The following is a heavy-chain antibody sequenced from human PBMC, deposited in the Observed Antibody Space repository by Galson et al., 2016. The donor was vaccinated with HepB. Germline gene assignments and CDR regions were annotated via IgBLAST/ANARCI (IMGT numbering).Heavy chain of an antibody. CDR1: GGTFSNYA. Sequence: SVKVSCKASGGTFSNYAISWVRQAPGQGLEWMGGIIPIFGTTNYAQKFQGRVTITADEFASTAYMELSSLRSADTAMYYCARQPRIAVAGTFYYGMDVWGQGTTVTVSS. CDR3: ARQPRIAVAGTFYYGMDV. D-gene: IGHD6-19*01. V-gene: IGHV1-69*13. J-gene: IGHJ6*02. CDR2: IIPIFGTT.